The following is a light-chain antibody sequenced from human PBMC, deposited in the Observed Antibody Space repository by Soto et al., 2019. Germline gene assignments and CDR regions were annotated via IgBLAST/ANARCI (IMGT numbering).Light chain of an antibody. J-gene: IGKJ1*01. CDR1: QTISRNY. CDR2: DSS. CDR3: QQYGSSPRT. V-gene: IGKV3-20*01. Sequence: DIVLTQSPGTLSLSPGQTATLFCRASQTISRNYLAWYQQKPGQAPRLVIYDSSSRAKGIPDRFSGSGSGTDFTLTISGVEPEDFAVFYCQQYGSSPRTFGQGTKVEIK.